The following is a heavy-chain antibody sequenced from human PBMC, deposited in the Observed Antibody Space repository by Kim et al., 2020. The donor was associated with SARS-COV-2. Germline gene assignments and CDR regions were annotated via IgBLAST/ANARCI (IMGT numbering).Heavy chain of an antibody. CDR2: ISYDGSNK. CDR1: GFTFSSYG. CDR3: AKGGIAAAGTGLDY. V-gene: IGHV3-30*18. J-gene: IGHJ4*02. D-gene: IGHD6-13*01. Sequence: GGSLRLSCAASGFTFSSYGMHWVRQAPGKGLEWVAVISYDGSNKYYADSVKGRFTISRDNSKNTLYLQMNSLRAEDTAVYYCAKGGIAAAGTGLDYWGQGTLVTVSS.